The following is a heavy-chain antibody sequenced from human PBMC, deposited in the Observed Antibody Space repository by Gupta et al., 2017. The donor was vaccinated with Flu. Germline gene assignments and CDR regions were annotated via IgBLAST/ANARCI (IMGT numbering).Heavy chain of an antibody. J-gene: IGHJ6*03. CDR2: IWNDGGGQ. Sequence: VLQAPCKVLGWVAFIWNDGGGQRYLGSVRGRFTIARDNSKNMLYLQMHSLRDEDTAVYYCARDRTTNHYMDVWGKGTTVTVSS. V-gene: IGHV3-33*01. D-gene: IGHD1-7*01. CDR3: ARDRTTNHYMDV.